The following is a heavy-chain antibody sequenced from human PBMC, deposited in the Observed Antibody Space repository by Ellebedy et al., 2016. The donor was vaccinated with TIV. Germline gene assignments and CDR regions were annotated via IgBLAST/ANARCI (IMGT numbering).Heavy chain of an antibody. CDR1: GFTFSNNS. Sequence: PGGSLRLSCAVSGFTFSNNSMNWVRQAPGKGLEWVSYISSTGTTIYYADSVKGRFTISRDNAKISLYLQMNSLTAEDTAVYYCASGAYDIWGQGTMVTVSS. CDR2: ISSTGTTI. CDR3: ASGAYDI. J-gene: IGHJ3*02. V-gene: IGHV3-48*04.